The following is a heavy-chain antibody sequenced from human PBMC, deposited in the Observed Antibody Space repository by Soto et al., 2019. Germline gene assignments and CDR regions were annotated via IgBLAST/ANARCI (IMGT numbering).Heavy chain of an antibody. J-gene: IGHJ4*02. V-gene: IGHV3-9*01. Sequence: EVQLVESGGGLIQPGRSLRLACVASGFTFEDNSMHWVRQAPGKGLEWVSGISWNSANTGYADSVKGRFTISRDNVKNSLSLEMNSVRAEDTALYYCAKEGFASWGQGTLVTVSS. CDR3: AKEGFAS. CDR1: GFTFEDNS. CDR2: ISWNSANT.